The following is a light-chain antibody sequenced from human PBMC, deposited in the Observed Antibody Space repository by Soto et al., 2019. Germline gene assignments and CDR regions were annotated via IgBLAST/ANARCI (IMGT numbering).Light chain of an antibody. V-gene: IGKV3-15*01. Sequence: EIVLTQSPATLSVSPGDRVTLSCRASQSVGSTLAWYQQKPGQPPRLLIRGASTRATGVPARFGGSGSGTEFTLTIHSLESEDFAVYFCQHYSYWLSFGGGTKVEI. CDR1: QSVGST. CDR2: GAS. J-gene: IGKJ4*01. CDR3: QHYSYWLS.